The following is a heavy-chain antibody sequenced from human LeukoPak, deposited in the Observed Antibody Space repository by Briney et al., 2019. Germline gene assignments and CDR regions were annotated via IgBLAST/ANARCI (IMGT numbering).Heavy chain of an antibody. V-gene: IGHV3-30*18. D-gene: IGHD5-18*01. CDR3: AKGAERGYSYGGDYFDY. Sequence: GRSLRLSCAASGFTFSSYGMHWVRQAPGKGLEWVAVISYDGSNKYYADSVKGRFTISRDNSKNTLYLQMNSLRAEDTAVYHCAKGAERGYSYGGDYFDYWSQGTLVTVSS. J-gene: IGHJ4*02. CDR1: GFTFSSYG. CDR2: ISYDGSNK.